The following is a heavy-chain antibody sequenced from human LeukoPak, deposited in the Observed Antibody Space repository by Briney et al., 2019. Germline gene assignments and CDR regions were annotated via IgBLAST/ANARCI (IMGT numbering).Heavy chain of an antibody. CDR3: ARGLRVVVPAAIYNWFDP. CDR2: INHIAST. Sequence: SETLSLTCAVYGGSFSGYYSSWIRQPPRKGLEWIGEINHIASTNYNPSLKSRVTISVGTYKNQFSLKLSSVTAADTAVYDCARGLRVVVPAAIYNWFDPWGQGTLVSVSS. J-gene: IGHJ5*02. CDR1: GGSFSGYY. D-gene: IGHD2-2*02. V-gene: IGHV4-34*01.